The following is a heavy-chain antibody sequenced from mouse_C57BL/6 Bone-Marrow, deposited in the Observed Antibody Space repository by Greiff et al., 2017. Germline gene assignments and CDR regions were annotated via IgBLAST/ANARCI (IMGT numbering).Heavy chain of an antibody. J-gene: IGHJ3*01. CDR1: GFTFSSYA. CDR3: AREGYDYTWFAY. D-gene: IGHD2-4*01. V-gene: IGHV5-4*01. Sequence: EVQGVESGGGLVKPGGSLKLSCAASGFTFSSYAMSWVRQTPEKRLEWVATISDGGSYIYYPDNVKGRFTISRDNAKNNLYLQMSHLKSEDTAMYYCAREGYDYTWFAYWGQGTLVTVSA. CDR2: ISDGGSYI.